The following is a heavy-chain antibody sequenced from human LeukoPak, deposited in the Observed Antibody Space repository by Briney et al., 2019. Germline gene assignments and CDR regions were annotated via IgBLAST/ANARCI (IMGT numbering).Heavy chain of an antibody. CDR3: ASSSTTVTTPFEY. Sequence: SGTLSLTCTVSGGSISSYYWSWIRQPPGKGLEWIGSIYYSGSTYYNPSLKSRVTISVDTSKNQFSLKLSSVTAADTAVYYCASSSTTVTTPFEYWGQGTLVTVSS. D-gene: IGHD4-17*01. J-gene: IGHJ4*02. CDR2: IYYSGST. CDR1: GGSISSYY. V-gene: IGHV4-59*05.